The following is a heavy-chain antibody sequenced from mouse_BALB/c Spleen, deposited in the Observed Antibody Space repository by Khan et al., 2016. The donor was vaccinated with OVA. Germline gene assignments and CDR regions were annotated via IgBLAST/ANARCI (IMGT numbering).Heavy chain of an antibody. CDR3: ARPAYDGYYDY. J-gene: IGHJ2*01. Sequence: QVQLQQPGPELVRPGVSVKISCKGSGYTFTDYAMHWVKQSHAKSLEWIGLISTYSGNTNYNQKFKGKATMTVDKSSSTAYLELPRLTSEDSAIYYSARPAYDGYYDYWGQGTTFTVSS. CDR2: ISTYSGNT. D-gene: IGHD2-3*01. V-gene: IGHV1S137*01. CDR1: GYTFTDYA.